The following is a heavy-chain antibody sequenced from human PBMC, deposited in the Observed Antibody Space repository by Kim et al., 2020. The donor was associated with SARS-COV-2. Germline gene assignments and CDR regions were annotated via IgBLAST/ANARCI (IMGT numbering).Heavy chain of an antibody. V-gene: IGHV3-74*01. J-gene: IGHJ1*01. CDR3: ARAGDYDISGYYGFFHH. D-gene: IGHD3-22*01. Sequence: SVKGRFTISRDNAKNTRYRQINSLRPEDTAVYYCARAGDYDISGYYGFFHHWGRGALVTVSS.